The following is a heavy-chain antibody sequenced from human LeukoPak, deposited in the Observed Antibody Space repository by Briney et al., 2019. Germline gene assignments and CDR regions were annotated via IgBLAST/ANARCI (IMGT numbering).Heavy chain of an antibody. CDR2: ISDSGGTT. Sequence: GGSLRLSCAASGFTFSSFAMSWVRQAPGKGLEWVSAISDSGGTTYYADSVKGRFTISRDNSKNTLYLQMSSLRAEDTAVYYCANMFGVVITGSYGMDVWGQGTTVTVSS. CDR1: GFTFSSFA. V-gene: IGHV3-23*01. CDR3: ANMFGVVITGSYGMDV. J-gene: IGHJ6*02. D-gene: IGHD3-3*01.